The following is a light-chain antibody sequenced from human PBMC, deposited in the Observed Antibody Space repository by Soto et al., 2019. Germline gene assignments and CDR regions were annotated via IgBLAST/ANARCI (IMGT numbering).Light chain of an antibody. V-gene: IGLV1-51*01. CDR1: TSNIGKYY. Sequence: QSALSQPPSVSAAPGQRVTISCSGSTSNIGKYYVSWYQQVPGTAPRLLIYDNNQRPSGIPDRFSGSKSGTSATLAITGLQTGDEADYYCATWDGGLTPQGVFGTGTKATVL. CDR2: DNN. J-gene: IGLJ1*01. CDR3: ATWDGGLTPQGV.